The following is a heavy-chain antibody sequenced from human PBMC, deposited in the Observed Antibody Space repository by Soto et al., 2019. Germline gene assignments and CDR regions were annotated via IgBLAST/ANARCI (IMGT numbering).Heavy chain of an antibody. CDR1: GYTFTSYG. CDR3: ARVKMYYDFWSAYYDEY. CDR2: ISAYNGNT. D-gene: IGHD3-3*01. Sequence: ASVKVSCKASGYTFTSYGISWVRQAPGQGLEWMGWISAYNGNTNYAQKLQGRVTMTADTSTSTAYMELRSLRSDDTAVYYCARVKMYYDFWSAYYDEYWGQGTLVSVSS. V-gene: IGHV1-18*01. J-gene: IGHJ4*02.